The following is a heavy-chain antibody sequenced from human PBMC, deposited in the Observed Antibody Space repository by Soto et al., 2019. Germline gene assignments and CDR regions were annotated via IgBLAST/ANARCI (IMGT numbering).Heavy chain of an antibody. CDR1: GDGFNSYA. CDR2: INAGNGNT. J-gene: IGHJ6*02. Sequence: SENVSFNASGDGFNSYAPRWVHKASALRLVYMGWINAGNGNTKYSKKFQGRVTITRDTSASTAYMELSSLRSEDTAVYYCARDSGGMDVWGQGTTVTVSS. V-gene: IGHV1-3*01. CDR3: ARDSGGMDV.